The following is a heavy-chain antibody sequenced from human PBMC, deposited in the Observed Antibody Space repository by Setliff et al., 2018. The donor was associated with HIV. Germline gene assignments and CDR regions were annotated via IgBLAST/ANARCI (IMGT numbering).Heavy chain of an antibody. D-gene: IGHD2-8*01. V-gene: IGHV1-18*04. J-gene: IGHJ6*03. CDR1: GYSLSTYA. CDR3: VRLPADRTNYYYYRDV. Sequence: GASVKVSCKASGYSLSTYAISWVRQAPGQGLEWMGWIDSNNGNRNFAQKFRGRVTMTTDISTNTAYMEVRSLSFDDTAVYYCVRLPADRTNYYYYRDVGGKGTTATVAS. CDR2: IDSNNGNR.